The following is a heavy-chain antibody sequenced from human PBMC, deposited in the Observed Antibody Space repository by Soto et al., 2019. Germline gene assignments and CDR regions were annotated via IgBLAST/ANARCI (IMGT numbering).Heavy chain of an antibody. CDR3: ASRDPGTSVDY. V-gene: IGHV4-30-4*01. D-gene: IGHD1-7*01. CDR1: VGSVSSCDYY. Sequence: PSEALSLTCTVSVGSVSSCDYYWGWIRQPPGKGLEWIGDIYRTGSTNYNPSLKSRVTISLDKSENQFSLKVTSLTAADTAVYYCASRDPGTSVDYWGQGTLVTVSS. CDR2: IYRTGST. J-gene: IGHJ4*02.